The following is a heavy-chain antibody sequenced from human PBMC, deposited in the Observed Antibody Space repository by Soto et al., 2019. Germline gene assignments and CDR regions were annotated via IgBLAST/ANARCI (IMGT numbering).Heavy chain of an antibody. CDR2: ISSSGSTI. CDR3: ARQRVEGYCSGGSCYTDGVQH. J-gene: IGHJ1*01. V-gene: IGHV3-11*01. Sequence: GGSLRLSCAASGFTFSDYYMSWIRQAPGKGLEWVSYISSSGSTIYYADSVKGRFTISRDNAKNSLYLQMNSLRAEDTAVYYCARQRVEGYCSGGSCYTDGVQHWGQGTLVTVSS. CDR1: GFTFSDYY. D-gene: IGHD2-15*01.